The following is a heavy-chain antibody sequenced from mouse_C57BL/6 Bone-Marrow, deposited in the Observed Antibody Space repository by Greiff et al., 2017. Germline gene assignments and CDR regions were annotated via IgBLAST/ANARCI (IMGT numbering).Heavy chain of an antibody. D-gene: IGHD2-4*01. CDR3: VRERLPRFDY. CDR2: IYPGSGNT. CDR1: GYTFTDYY. J-gene: IGHJ2*01. Sequence: VQLQQSGAELVRPGASVKLSCKASGYTFTDYYINWVKQRPGQGLEWIARIYPGSGNTYYNEKFKGKATLTAEKSSSTAYMQLSSLTSEDSAVYFCVRERLPRFDYWGQGTTLTVSS. V-gene: IGHV1-76*01.